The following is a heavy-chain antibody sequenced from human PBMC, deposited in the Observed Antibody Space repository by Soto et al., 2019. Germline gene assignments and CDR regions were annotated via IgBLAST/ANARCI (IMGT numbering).Heavy chain of an antibody. CDR1: GGSINSGGYY. Sequence: QVQLQESGPGLVKPSETLSLTCTVSGGSINSGGYYWGGIRPHPGKGLECIGYIHYRGRNSYNPSLQCQLSRSRDMSRRHFSLKLTSVPAADTAVYDCARFRDAFGFDTWGQGTRVTVS. J-gene: IGHJ4*02. CDR3: ARFRDAFGFDT. CDR2: IHYRGRN. D-gene: IGHD2-2*01. V-gene: IGHV4-31*01.